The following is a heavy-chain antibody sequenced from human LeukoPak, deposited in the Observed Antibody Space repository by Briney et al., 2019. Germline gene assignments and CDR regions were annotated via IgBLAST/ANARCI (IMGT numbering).Heavy chain of an antibody. V-gene: IGHV3-33*01. J-gene: IGHJ4*02. CDR2: IWYDGSNK. D-gene: IGHD3-22*01. CDR3: ARAGIAVKWSNYYDSSGLVDY. Sequence: GGSLRLSCAASGFTFSSYGMHWVRQAPGKGLEWVAVIWYDGSNKYYADSVKGRFTISRDNSKNTLYLQMNSLRAEDTAVYHCARAGIAVKWSNYYDSSGLVDYWGQGTLVTVSS. CDR1: GFTFSSYG.